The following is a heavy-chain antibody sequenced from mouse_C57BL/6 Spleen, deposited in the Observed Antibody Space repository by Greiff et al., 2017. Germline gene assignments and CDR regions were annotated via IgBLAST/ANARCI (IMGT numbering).Heavy chain of an antibody. CDR2: ISSGGDYI. V-gene: IGHV5-9-1*02. CDR1: GFTFSSYA. J-gene: IGHJ1*03. CDR3: TRGPYYYGSPWYFDV. Sequence: EVNVVESGEGLVKPGGSLKLSCAASGFTFSSYAMSWVRQTPEKRLEWVAYISSGGDYIYYADTVKGRFTISRDNARNTLYLQMSSLKSEDTAMYYCTRGPYYYGSPWYFDVWGTGTTVTVSS. D-gene: IGHD1-1*01.